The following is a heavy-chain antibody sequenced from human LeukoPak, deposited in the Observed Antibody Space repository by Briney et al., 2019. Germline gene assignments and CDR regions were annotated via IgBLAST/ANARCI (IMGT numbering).Heavy chain of an antibody. D-gene: IGHD2-15*01. CDR3: ARGLLGYCSGGNCFEYYIAY. CDR2: IYYSGST. J-gene: IGHJ4*01. CDR1: GDSISSYY. Sequence: PSETLSLTCTVSGDSISSYYWIWIRQPPGKGLEWIGYIYYSGSTNYNPSLKSRVTISVDTSKNQFSLKLSSVTAADTAVYYCARGLLGYCSGGNCFEYYIAYWGQGTLVTVSS. V-gene: IGHV4-59*01.